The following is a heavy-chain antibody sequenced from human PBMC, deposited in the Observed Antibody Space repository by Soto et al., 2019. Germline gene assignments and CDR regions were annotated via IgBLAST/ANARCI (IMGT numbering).Heavy chain of an antibody. J-gene: IGHJ4*02. Sequence: EVQLLESGGGLVQPGGSLRLSCAATGFTFSTYAMSWVRHAPGKGLEWVSAISGTGGSTYYADSVKGRFTISRDNSKNTLYLQMNSLRVEDTAVYYCAKDWDTTSSSSSHWGQGTLVTVSS. CDR2: ISGTGGST. V-gene: IGHV3-23*01. CDR1: GFTFSTYA. CDR3: AKDWDTTSSSSSH. D-gene: IGHD6-6*01.